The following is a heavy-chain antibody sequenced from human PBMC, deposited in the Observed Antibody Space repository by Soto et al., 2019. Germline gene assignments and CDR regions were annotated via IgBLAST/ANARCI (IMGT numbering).Heavy chain of an antibody. CDR3: AHSIAARRFDY. Sequence: SGPTLVNPTQTLTLTCTFSGFSLNSFGEAVGWIRQPPGEALEWLGIIYWDDDKRYSPSLMSRLTITKDTSKNQVVLTMTNMDPVDTATYYCAHSIAARRFDYWGQGTLVTVSS. CDR1: GFSLNSFGEA. J-gene: IGHJ4*02. V-gene: IGHV2-5*02. CDR2: IYWDDDK. D-gene: IGHD6-6*01.